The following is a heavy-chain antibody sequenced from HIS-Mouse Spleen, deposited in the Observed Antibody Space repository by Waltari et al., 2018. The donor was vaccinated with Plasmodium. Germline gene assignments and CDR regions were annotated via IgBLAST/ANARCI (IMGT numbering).Heavy chain of an antibody. V-gene: IGHV3-30-3*01. CDR3: ARDRRLAFDY. J-gene: IGHJ4*02. Sequence: QVQLVESGGGVVQPGRSLRLSCAASGFTFSGYAMHWVRKAPGKGLEWVAVISYDGSNKYCADSVKGRFTISRDNSKNTLYLQMNSLRAEDTAVYFCARDRRLAFDYWGQGTLVTVSS. CDR1: GFTFSGYA. CDR2: ISYDGSNK. D-gene: IGHD2-15*01.